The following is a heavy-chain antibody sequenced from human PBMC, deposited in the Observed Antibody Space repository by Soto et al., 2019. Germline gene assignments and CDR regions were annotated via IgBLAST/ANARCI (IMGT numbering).Heavy chain of an antibody. CDR2: ISAYNGNT. Sequence: ASVKVSCKASGYTFTSYGISWVRQAPGQGLEWMGWISAYNGNTNYAQKLQGRVTMTTDTSTSTAYMELSSLRSEDTGVYYCVAYDYGLNGFWGQATLVTVSS. D-gene: IGHD3-16*01. V-gene: IGHV1-18*01. CDR1: GYTFTSYG. CDR3: VAYDYGLNGF. J-gene: IGHJ4*01.